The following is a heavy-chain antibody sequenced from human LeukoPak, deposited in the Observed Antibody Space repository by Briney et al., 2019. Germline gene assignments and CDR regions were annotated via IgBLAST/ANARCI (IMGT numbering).Heavy chain of an antibody. CDR1: GYTFTSYG. Sequence: SVKVSCKASGYTFTSYGISWVRQAPGQGLEWMGGIIPIFGTANYAQKFQGRVTITADKSTSTAYMELSSLRSEDTAVYYCARDQAGEMFDYWGQGTLVTVSS. CDR2: IIPIFGTA. J-gene: IGHJ4*02. CDR3: ARDQAGEMFDY. D-gene: IGHD1-26*01. V-gene: IGHV1-69*06.